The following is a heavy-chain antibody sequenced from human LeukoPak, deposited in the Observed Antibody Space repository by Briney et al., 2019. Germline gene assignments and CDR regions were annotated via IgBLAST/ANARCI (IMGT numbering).Heavy chain of an antibody. J-gene: IGHJ4*02. CDR1: GFSFNIYS. CDR2: ISYEGSDT. CDR3: ARGEWDLRD. Sequence: GGSLRLSCDVAGFSFNIYSMHWVRQTPGRGLEWVAIISYEGSDTQYADSVRGRFTISRDNSRNALFLQMDSLRAEDTAIYYCARGEWDLRDWGQGTLVIVSS. V-gene: IGHV3-30-3*01. D-gene: IGHD1-26*01.